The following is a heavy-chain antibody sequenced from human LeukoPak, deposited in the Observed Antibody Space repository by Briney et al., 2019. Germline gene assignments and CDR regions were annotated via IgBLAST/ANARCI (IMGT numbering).Heavy chain of an antibody. CDR2: ISYGGSNK. J-gene: IGHJ4*02. CDR3: ARGYYDSSGYYYFDY. D-gene: IGHD3-22*01. Sequence: PGGSLRLSCAASGFTFSSYAMHWVRQAPGKGLEWVAVISYGGSNKYYADSVKGRFTISRDNSKNTLYLQMNSLRAEDTAVYYCARGYYDSSGYYYFDYWGQGTLVTVSS. CDR1: GFTFSSYA. V-gene: IGHV3-30*04.